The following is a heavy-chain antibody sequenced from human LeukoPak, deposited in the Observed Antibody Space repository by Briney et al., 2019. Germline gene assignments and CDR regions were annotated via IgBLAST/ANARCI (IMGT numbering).Heavy chain of an antibody. CDR2: ISVSGNI. V-gene: IGHV3-48*01. J-gene: IGHJ6*03. Sequence: GGSLRLSCGASGFILSTYSLNWVRQTPGKGLEWLSYISVSGNIHYTDSVKGRFTISRDNGTNSVSLQMNRLRAGDTGVYFCATAPHGASDYIDVWGRGTPVSVSS. CDR3: ATAPHGASDYIDV. D-gene: IGHD3-16*01. CDR1: GFILSTYS.